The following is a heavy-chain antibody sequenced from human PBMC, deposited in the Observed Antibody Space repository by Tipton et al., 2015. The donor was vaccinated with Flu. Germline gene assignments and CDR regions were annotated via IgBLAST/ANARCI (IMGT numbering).Heavy chain of an antibody. J-gene: IGHJ6*02. D-gene: IGHD3-3*01. Sequence: SLRLSCAASGFTFNNYGFSWVRQAPGKGLEWVSYISDSGTTTFYADSVKGRFTVSRDISKNTLNLQMNSLRVEDTAVYYCAREGGYDFWSGYYPYAMDVWGQGTTVTVSS. CDR3: AREGGYDFWSGYYPYAMDV. V-gene: IGHV3-48*04. CDR1: GFTFNNYG. CDR2: ISDSGTTT.